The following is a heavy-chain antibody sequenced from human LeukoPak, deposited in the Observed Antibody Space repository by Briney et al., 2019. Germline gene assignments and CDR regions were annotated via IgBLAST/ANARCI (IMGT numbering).Heavy chain of an antibody. Sequence: PSETLSLTCTVSGYSISGGYYWGWIRQPPGKGLEWIGYIYYSGSTNYNPSLKSRVTISVDTSKNQFSLKLSSVTAADTAVYYCARVNYDFWSGYLFDYWGQGTLVTVSS. CDR2: IYYSGST. V-gene: IGHV4-61*08. J-gene: IGHJ4*02. D-gene: IGHD3-3*01. CDR3: ARVNYDFWSGYLFDY. CDR1: GYSISGGYY.